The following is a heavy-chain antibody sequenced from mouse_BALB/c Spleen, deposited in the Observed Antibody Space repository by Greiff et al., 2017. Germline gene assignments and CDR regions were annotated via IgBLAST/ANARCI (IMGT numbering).Heavy chain of an antibody. J-gene: IGHJ3*01. CDR3: ARGGNY. D-gene: IGHD2-1*01. CDR1: GYAFSSYW. V-gene: IGHV1-80*01. CDR2: IYPGDGDT. Sequence: VKLMESGAELVRPGSSVKISCKASGYAFSSYWMNWVKQRPGQGLEWIGQIYPGDGDTNYNGKFKGKATLTADKSSSTAYMQLSSLTSEDSAVYFCARGGNYWGQGTLVTVSA.